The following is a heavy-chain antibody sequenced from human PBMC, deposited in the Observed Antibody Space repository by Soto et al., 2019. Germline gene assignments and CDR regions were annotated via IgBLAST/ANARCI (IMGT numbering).Heavy chain of an antibody. Sequence: GGSLRLSCSASGFTFSSYAMHWVRQAPGKGLEYVSAISSNGGSTYYADSVKGRFTISRDNSKNTLYLQMSSLRAEDTAVYYCVKDSTMVRGVSEDHYFDYWGQGTLVTVSS. V-gene: IGHV3-64D*08. D-gene: IGHD3-10*01. J-gene: IGHJ4*02. CDR1: GFTFSSYA. CDR2: ISSNGGST. CDR3: VKDSTMVRGVSEDHYFDY.